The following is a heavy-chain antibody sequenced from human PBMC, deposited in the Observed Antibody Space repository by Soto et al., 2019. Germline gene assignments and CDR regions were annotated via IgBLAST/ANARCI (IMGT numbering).Heavy chain of an antibody. J-gene: IGHJ5*02. Sequence: QVQLVQSGAEVKKPGSSVKVSCKASGGTFSSYAISWVRQAPGQGLEWMGGIIPIFGTANYAQKFQGRVTITADESTSTDYMELSSLRSEDTAVYYCAREARGYYPPYALIDPWGQGTLVTVSS. CDR1: GGTFSSYA. CDR2: IIPIFGTA. CDR3: AREARGYYPPYALIDP. V-gene: IGHV1-69*01. D-gene: IGHD1-26*01.